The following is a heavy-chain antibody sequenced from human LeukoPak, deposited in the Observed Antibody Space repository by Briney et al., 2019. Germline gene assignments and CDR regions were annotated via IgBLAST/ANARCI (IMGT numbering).Heavy chain of an antibody. D-gene: IGHD3-22*01. V-gene: IGHV3-11*01. Sequence: GGSLRLSCAASGFTFSDYYMSWIRQAPGKGLEWVSYISSSGSTIYYADSVKGRFTISRDNAKNSLYLQMNSLRAEDTAVYYCARDFIGYDSSEAGFDPWGQGTLVTVSS. J-gene: IGHJ5*02. CDR2: ISSSGSTI. CDR1: GFTFSDYY. CDR3: ARDFIGYDSSEAGFDP.